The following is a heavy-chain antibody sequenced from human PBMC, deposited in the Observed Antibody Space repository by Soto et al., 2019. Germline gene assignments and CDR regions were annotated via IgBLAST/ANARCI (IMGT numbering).Heavy chain of an antibody. CDR1: GGTFSSYA. Sequence: QVQLVQSGAEVKKPGSSVKVSCKASGGTFSSYAISWVRQAPGQGLEWMGGIIPIFGTANYAQKFQGRVTIAADESTSTAYMELSSMRSDDTAVYYCASPAAGTGSYYYGMDVRGQGTTVTVSS. CDR3: ASPAAGTGSYYYGMDV. V-gene: IGHV1-69*12. CDR2: IIPIFGTA. D-gene: IGHD6-13*01. J-gene: IGHJ6*02.